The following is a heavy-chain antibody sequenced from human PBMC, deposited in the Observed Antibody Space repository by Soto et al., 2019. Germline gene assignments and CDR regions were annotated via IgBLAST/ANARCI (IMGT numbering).Heavy chain of an antibody. CDR2: IIPIFGTA. D-gene: IGHD3-10*01. J-gene: IGHJ4*02. CDR3: ARDRISMVRGVPYYFDY. Sequence: GASVNVSCKSSGGTFSSYSISWVRQAPGQGLEWMGGIIPIFGTANYAQKFQGRVTITADESTSTAYMELSSLRSEDTAVYYCARDRISMVRGVPYYFDYWGQGTLVTVSS. V-gene: IGHV1-69*13. CDR1: GGTFSSYS.